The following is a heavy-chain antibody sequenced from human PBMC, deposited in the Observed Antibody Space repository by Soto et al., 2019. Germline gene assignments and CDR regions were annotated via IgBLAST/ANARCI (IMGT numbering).Heavy chain of an antibody. J-gene: IGHJ4*02. CDR2: IRSKANSYAT. CDR3: TRRGEVNSSSSFDY. CDR1: GFTFSGSA. V-gene: IGHV3-73*01. D-gene: IGHD6-6*01. Sequence: GGSLRLSCAASGFTFSGSAMHWVRQASGKGLERVGRIRSKANSYATAYAASVKGRFTISRDDSKNTAYLQMNSLKTEDTAVYFCTRRGEVNSSSSFDYWGQGTLVTVSS.